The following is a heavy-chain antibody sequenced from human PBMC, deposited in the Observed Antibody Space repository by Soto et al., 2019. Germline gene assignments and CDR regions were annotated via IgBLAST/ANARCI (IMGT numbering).Heavy chain of an antibody. CDR1: GGSISSYY. CDR3: ARGFGIVATIPDY. V-gene: IGHV4-59*01. J-gene: IGHJ4*02. CDR2: IYYSGST. D-gene: IGHD5-12*01. Sequence: KPSETLSLTCTVSGGSISSYYWSWIRQPPGKGLEWIGYIYYSGSTNYNPSLKSRVTISVDTSKNQFSLKLSSVTAADTAVYYCARGFGIVATIPDYWGQGTLVTVSS.